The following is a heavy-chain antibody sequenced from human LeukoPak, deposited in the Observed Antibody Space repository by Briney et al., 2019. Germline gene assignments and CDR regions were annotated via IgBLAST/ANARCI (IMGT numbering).Heavy chain of an antibody. D-gene: IGHD3-10*01. CDR3: ALDYYGSGSYYTNDY. V-gene: IGHV1-8*02. CDR2: MIPNSGNT. J-gene: IGHJ4*02. CDR1: GGTFSSYA. Sequence: GSSVKVSCKASGGTFSSYAISWVRQAPGQGLERMGWMIPNSGNTGYAQKFQGRVTMTRNTSISTAYMELSSLRSEDTAVYYCALDYYGSGSYYTNDYWGQGTLVTVSS.